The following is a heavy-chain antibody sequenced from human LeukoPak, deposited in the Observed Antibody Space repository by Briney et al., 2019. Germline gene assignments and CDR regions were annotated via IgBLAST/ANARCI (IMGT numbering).Heavy chain of an antibody. V-gene: IGHV5-51*01. CDR3: ARQRFTMRAYAGNWFDP. J-gene: IGHJ5*02. CDR2: IYGGDSRP. D-gene: IGHD3-10*01. Sequence: GESLKISCHGSGYNFAIYWIGWVRQVPGKGLGWIGVIYGGDSRPIYNPSFQGRVTISADKSISTAYLQWSSLKASDTAMYYCARQRFTMRAYAGNWFDPWGQGTLVTVSS. CDR1: GYNFAIYW.